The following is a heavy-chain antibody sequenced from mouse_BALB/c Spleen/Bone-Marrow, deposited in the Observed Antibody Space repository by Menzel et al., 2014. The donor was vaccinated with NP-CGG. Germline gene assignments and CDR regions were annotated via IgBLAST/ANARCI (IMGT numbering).Heavy chain of an antibody. CDR2: IWAGGST. CDR3: ARAGSGFFDF. J-gene: IGHJ2*01. CDR1: GFSLTSFG. Sequence: QVHVKQSGPGLVAPSQRLSITCTVSGFSLTSFGVHWVRQPPGKGLEWLGVIWAGGSTNYNSALMSRLSISKDNSQSQVFLKMNSLQTGDSAIYYCARAGSGFFDFWGQGTTLIVSS. V-gene: IGHV2-9*02. D-gene: IGHD3-1*01.